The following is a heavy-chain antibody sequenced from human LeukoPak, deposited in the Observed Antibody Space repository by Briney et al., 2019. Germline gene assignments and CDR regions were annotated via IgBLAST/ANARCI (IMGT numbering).Heavy chain of an antibody. CDR3: ARSRWFGDYYNHYMDV. CDR2: MSLDSGTI. J-gene: IGHJ6*03. Sequence: PGRSLRLSCVGSGFKFDDYAIHWVRQAPGKGLEWVSGMSLDSGTIDYADSVKDRFTISRDNAKNSLYLQMNSLRPEDTAVYYCARSRWFGDYYNHYMDVWGKGTTVTISS. CDR1: GFKFDDYA. D-gene: IGHD3-10*01. V-gene: IGHV3-9*01.